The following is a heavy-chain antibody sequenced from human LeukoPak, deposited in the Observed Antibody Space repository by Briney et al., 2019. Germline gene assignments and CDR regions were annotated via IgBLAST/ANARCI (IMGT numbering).Heavy chain of an antibody. Sequence: PGGSLRLSCAASGFTFSSCAMSRVRQAPGKGLEWVSVISGGGGITYYVDSVKGRFTISRDNAKNTLYLLMNSLRAEDTAVFYCAKTMTAGYSSGPSDYWGQGTLVTVSS. J-gene: IGHJ4*02. CDR1: GFTFSSCA. CDR2: ISGGGGIT. V-gene: IGHV3-23*01. CDR3: AKTMTAGYSSGPSDY. D-gene: IGHD6-19*01.